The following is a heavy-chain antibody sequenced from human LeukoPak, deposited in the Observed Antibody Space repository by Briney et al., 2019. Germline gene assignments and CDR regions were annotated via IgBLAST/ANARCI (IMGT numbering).Heavy chain of an antibody. D-gene: IGHD3-16*01. CDR1: GSTFSDYH. Sequence: ASVKVSCRASGSTFSDYHINWVRQASGQGPEWMGWINTKSGDAKYNQAFQGRVTMTRDTSISTAYMELNRLRSDDTAMYYCARGEYSNGYPYRLDSWGQGTLVTVSS. J-gene: IGHJ4*02. V-gene: IGHV1-2*02. CDR3: ARGEYSNGYPYRLDS. CDR2: INTKSGDA.